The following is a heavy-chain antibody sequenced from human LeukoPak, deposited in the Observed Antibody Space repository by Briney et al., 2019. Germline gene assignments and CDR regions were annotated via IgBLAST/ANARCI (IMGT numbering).Heavy chain of an antibody. J-gene: IGHJ4*02. CDR2: INAGNGNT. CDR3: ARDLEEYQLLFSFDY. Sequence: ASVKVSCKASGYTFTSYAMRWVRQAPGQRLEWMGWINAGNGNTKYSQKFQGRVTITRDTSASTAYMELSSLRSEDTAVYYCARDLEEYQLLFSFDYWGQGTLVTVSS. CDR1: GYTFTSYA. V-gene: IGHV1-3*01. D-gene: IGHD2-2*01.